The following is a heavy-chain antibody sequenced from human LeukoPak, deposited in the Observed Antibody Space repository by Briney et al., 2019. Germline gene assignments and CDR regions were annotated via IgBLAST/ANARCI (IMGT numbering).Heavy chain of an antibody. CDR1: GFTFGNYA. D-gene: IGHD2-8*02. Sequence: GGSLRLSCAASGFTFGNYAMAWVRQSPGKGLEWVSCITDIGKNTYHTDSVKGRFTISRDNSKNTLSLQMNSLRVEDTAVYYCAKATQRYCTGGTCYPLDYWGQGTLATVSS. CDR2: ITDIGKNT. J-gene: IGHJ4*02. CDR3: AKATQRYCTGGTCYPLDY. V-gene: IGHV3-23*01.